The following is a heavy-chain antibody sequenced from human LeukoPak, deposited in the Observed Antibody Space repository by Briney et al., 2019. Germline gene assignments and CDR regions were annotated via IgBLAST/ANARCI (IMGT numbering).Heavy chain of an antibody. Sequence: GGSLRLSCEASGFSFSYYNFNWVRQAPGKGLEWVSSISSSCIDMYYADSLKGRFTISRDNAKNSLYLHMSSLRVEDTAVYYCARDRSHDDAFDLWGQGTMVTVSS. V-gene: IGHV3-21*01. D-gene: IGHD3-16*01. CDR1: GFSFSYYN. CDR2: ISSSCIDM. CDR3: ARDRSHDDAFDL. J-gene: IGHJ3*01.